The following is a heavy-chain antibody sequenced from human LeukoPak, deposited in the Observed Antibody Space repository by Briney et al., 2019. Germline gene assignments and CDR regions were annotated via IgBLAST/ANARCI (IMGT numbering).Heavy chain of an antibody. CDR3: ARESSWAPDY. Sequence: GRSLRLSCAASGFTLSNYWTHWVRQAPGKGLVWVSRINGDGSSTSNADAVKGRFTISRDNAKNTLFLQMNSLRAEDTAVYYCARESSWAPDYWGQGTLVTVSS. CDR2: INGDGSST. D-gene: IGHD1-26*01. V-gene: IGHV3-74*01. J-gene: IGHJ4*02. CDR1: GFTLSNYW.